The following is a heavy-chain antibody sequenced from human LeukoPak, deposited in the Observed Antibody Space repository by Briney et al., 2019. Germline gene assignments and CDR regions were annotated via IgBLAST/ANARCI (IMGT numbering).Heavy chain of an antibody. CDR3: ARRGGLYGSGSYRFDP. CDR1: GYSFTTYW. D-gene: IGHD3-10*01. V-gene: IGHV5-51*01. CDR2: IYPGDSDT. J-gene: IGHJ5*02. Sequence: GESLKISCKSSGYSFTTYWIGWVRQMPGKGLEGMVIIYPGDSDTRYSPSFQGQVTISADKSISTAYLQWSSLKASDTALYYCARRGGLYGSGSYRFDPWGQGTLVTVSS.